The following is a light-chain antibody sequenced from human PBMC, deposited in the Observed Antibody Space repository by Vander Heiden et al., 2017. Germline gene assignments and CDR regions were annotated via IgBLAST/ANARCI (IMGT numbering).Light chain of an antibody. V-gene: IGLV3-21*02. CDR2: DDD. CDR3: QVWDSPTDHWV. Sequence: SYVLTQPPSVSVAPGQTARVSCGGNHIGIRSVHWYQQKPGQAPVVVVYDDDDRPSGITERFSGSNSGTTATLTISRGEAGDEADYYCQVWDSPTDHWVFGGGTKLTVL. CDR1: HIGIRS. J-gene: IGLJ3*02.